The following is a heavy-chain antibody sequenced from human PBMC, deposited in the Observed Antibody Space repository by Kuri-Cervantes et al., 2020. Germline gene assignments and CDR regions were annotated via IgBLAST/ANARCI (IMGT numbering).Heavy chain of an antibody. CDR3: ARVSESYYYFDY. J-gene: IGHJ4*02. Sequence: GGSLRLSCAASGFTFSNAWMSWVRQAPGKGLEWVGRIKSKTDGGTTDYAAPVKGRFTISRDDSKNTLYLQMNSLRAEDTAVYYCARVSESYYYFDYWGQGSLVTVSS. CDR2: IKSKTDGGTT. CDR1: GFTFSNAW. V-gene: IGHV3-15*01. D-gene: IGHD1-26*01.